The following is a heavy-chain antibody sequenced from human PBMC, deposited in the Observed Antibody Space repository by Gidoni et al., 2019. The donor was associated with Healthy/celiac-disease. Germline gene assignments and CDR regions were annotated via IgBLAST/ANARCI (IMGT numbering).Heavy chain of an antibody. D-gene: IGHD1-20*01. Sequence: QLQLQESGPGLVKPSETLSLTCTVSGGSISSRSYYWGWIRQPPGKGLEWIGSIYYSGSTYYNPSLKSRVTISVDTSKNQFSLKLSSVTAADTAVYYCARRANNWNFFFRVGLIDYWGQGTLVTVSS. CDR3: ARRANNWNFFFRVGLIDY. CDR2: IYYSGST. CDR1: GGSISSRSYY. J-gene: IGHJ4*02. V-gene: IGHV4-39*01.